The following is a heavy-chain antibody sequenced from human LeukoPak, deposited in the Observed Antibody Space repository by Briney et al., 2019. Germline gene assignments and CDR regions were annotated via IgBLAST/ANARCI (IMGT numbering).Heavy chain of an antibody. CDR3: ARDPLALGSSGWSYYMDV. V-gene: IGHV1-2*02. Sequence: GASVKVSCKASGYTFTGYYMHWVRQAPGQGLEWMGWINPNSGGTNYAQKFQGRVTMTRDTSISTAYMELSRLRSDDTAVYYCARDPLALGSSGWSYYMDVWGKGTTVTISS. CDR1: GYTFTGYY. CDR2: INPNSGGT. D-gene: IGHD6-19*01. J-gene: IGHJ6*03.